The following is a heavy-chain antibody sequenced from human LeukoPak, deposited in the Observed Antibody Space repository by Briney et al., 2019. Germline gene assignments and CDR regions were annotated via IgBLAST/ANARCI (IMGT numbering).Heavy chain of an antibody. V-gene: IGHV3-21*01. D-gene: IGHD5-12*01. CDR1: GFTFSSYT. Sequence: GGSLRLSCAASGFTFSSYTMNWVRQAPGKGLEWVSSISGSGSHIYYADSVKGRFTISRDNAKNSLNLRMNGLRAEDTAVYYCARTYSAYDRGLDYWGQGTLVTVSS. CDR3: ARTYSAYDRGLDY. CDR2: ISGSGSHI. J-gene: IGHJ4*02.